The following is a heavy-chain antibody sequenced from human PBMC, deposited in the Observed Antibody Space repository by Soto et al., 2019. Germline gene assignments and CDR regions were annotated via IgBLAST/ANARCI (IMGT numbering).Heavy chain of an antibody. J-gene: IGHJ6*02. CDR3: ARQGMAARKYFRTYLDV. D-gene: IGHD6-6*01. CDR2: VSYDGSSK. CDR1: GFTFSDYA. Sequence: QVQLMESGGGVVQPGRSLRLSCAASGFTFSDYAVHWVRQAPGKGLEWVTLVSYDGSSKYFADSVKGRFTISRDNSQKTLYLQMNSLRAEDTGVYFCARQGMAARKYFRTYLDVWGQGTTVIVSS. V-gene: IGHV3-30-3*01.